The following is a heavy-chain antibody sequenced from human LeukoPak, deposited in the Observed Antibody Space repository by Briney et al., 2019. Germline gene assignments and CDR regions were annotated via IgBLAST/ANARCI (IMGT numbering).Heavy chain of an antibody. Sequence: GGSLRLSCAAPGFTFSSYAMSWVRQAPGKGLEWVSAISGSGGSTYYADSVKGRFTISRDNSKNTLYLQMNSLRAEDTAVYYCAKTRGITMIVVVITFFDYWGQGTLVTVSS. J-gene: IGHJ4*02. CDR1: GFTFSSYA. CDR2: ISGSGGST. CDR3: AKTRGITMIVVVITFFDY. V-gene: IGHV3-23*01. D-gene: IGHD3-22*01.